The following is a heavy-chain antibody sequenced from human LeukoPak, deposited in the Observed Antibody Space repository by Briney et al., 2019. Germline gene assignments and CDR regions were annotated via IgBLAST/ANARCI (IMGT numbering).Heavy chain of an antibody. V-gene: IGHV3-48*04. CDR3: ARASYYYYYYMDV. Sequence: GGSLRLSCAASGFTFSSYGMHWVRQAPGKGLEWVSYISSSSSTIYYADSVKGRFTISRDNAKNSLYLQMNSLRAEDTAVYYCARASYYYYYYMDVWGKGTTVTVSS. CDR2: ISSSSSTI. J-gene: IGHJ6*03. CDR1: GFTFSSYG.